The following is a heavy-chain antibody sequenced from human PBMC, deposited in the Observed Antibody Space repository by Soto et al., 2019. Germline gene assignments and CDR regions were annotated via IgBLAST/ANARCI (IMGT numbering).Heavy chain of an antibody. CDR1: GGYISSSDW. CDR3: EGYDFWSGPRIDY. J-gene: IGHJ4*02. CDR2: IYHSGST. D-gene: IGHD3-3*01. Sequence: SETLSVTCAVSGGYISSSDWWSWVRPPPGKGLEWIGEIYHSGSTNYNPSLKSRVTISVDKSKNQFSLKLSSVTAADTAVYYCEGYDFWSGPRIDYWGQGTLVTVSS. V-gene: IGHV4-4*02.